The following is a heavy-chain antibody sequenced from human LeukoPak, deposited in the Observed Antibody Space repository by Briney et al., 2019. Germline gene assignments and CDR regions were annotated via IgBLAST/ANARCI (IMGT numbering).Heavy chain of an antibody. J-gene: IGHJ4*02. D-gene: IGHD6-19*01. CDR2: IYSSGST. Sequence: SETLSLTCTVSGDSISSYYWSWIRQPPGKGLEWIGYIYSSGSTNYNPSLKSRVSISVDMSKSQFSLKLSSVTAADTAMYYCARQMSGSSGLDYWGQGTLATVSS. CDR1: GDSISSYY. V-gene: IGHV4-59*08. CDR3: ARQMSGSSGLDY.